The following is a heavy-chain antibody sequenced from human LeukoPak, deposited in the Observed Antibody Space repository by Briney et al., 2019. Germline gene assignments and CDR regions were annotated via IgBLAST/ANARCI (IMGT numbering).Heavy chain of an antibody. CDR2: INSDGSST. CDR3: ARAGVTYYYDSTFDY. D-gene: IGHD3-22*01. CDR1: GFTFSSYW. V-gene: IGHV3-74*01. J-gene: IGHJ4*02. Sequence: QPGGSLRLSCAASGFTFSSYWMHWVRQAPGKGLVWVSRINSDGSSTSYADSVKGRFTISRDNAKNTLYLQMNSLRAEDTAVYCCARAGVTYYYDSTFDYWGQGTLVTVSS.